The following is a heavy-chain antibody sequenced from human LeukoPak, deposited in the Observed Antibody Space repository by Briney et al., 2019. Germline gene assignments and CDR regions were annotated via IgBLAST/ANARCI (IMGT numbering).Heavy chain of an antibody. Sequence: ASVKVSCKASGYTFTSYGFSWVRQAPGQGLEWMGWISAYNGNTNYAQKIQGRVTMTRDTSISAAYMELSRLRFDDTAVYYCAREVWSGGWDYWGQGTLVTVSS. D-gene: IGHD3-3*01. CDR2: ISAYNGNT. CDR1: GYTFTSYG. V-gene: IGHV1-18*01. CDR3: AREVWSGGWDY. J-gene: IGHJ4*02.